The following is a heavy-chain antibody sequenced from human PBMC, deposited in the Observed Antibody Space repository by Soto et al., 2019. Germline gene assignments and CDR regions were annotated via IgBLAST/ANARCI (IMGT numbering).Heavy chain of an antibody. J-gene: IGHJ4*02. CDR2: IYPGDSDT. CDR3: ARRSERSNLFVAATTGYYFDY. V-gene: IGHV5-51*01. D-gene: IGHD2-15*01. CDR1: GYSFTSYW. Sequence: GESLKISCKGSGYSFTSYWIGWVRQMPGKGLEWMGIIYPGDSDTRYSPSFQGQVTISAGKSISTAYLQWSSLKASDTAMYYCARRSERSNLFVAATTGYYFDYWGRGTLVTISS.